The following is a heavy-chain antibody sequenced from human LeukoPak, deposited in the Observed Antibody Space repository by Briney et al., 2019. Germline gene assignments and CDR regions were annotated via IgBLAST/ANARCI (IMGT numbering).Heavy chain of an antibody. V-gene: IGHV3-30*18. Sequence: GGSLRLSCAVSGFTFSSYGMHWVRQAPGKGLEWVAAISYDGSNKFSADSVKGRFTHSRDNSKNTLYVQMNSLRAEATAVYHCAKDPPLYFDWPEGYFQHWGQGTLVTVPS. CDR1: GFTFSSYG. J-gene: IGHJ1*01. CDR2: ISYDGSNK. D-gene: IGHD3-9*01. CDR3: AKDPPLYFDWPEGYFQH.